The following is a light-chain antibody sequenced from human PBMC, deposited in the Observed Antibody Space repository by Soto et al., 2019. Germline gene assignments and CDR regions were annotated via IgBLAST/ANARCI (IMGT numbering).Light chain of an antibody. J-gene: IGLJ2*01. V-gene: IGLV3-21*04. Sequence: SYELTQPPSVSVAPGKTARITCGGNNIGSKSVHWYQQKPGQAPVLVIYYDSDRPSGIHERFSGSKSGNTATLTISRVEAGDEADYYCQVWDISSDQVVLGGGTKLTVL. CDR1: NIGSKS. CDR3: QVWDISSDQVV. CDR2: YDS.